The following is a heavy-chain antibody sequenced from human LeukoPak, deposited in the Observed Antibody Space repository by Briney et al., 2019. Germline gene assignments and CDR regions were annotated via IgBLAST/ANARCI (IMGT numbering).Heavy chain of an antibody. CDR3: ARDYSASWGHDS. J-gene: IGHJ4*02. CDR1: GFTFSSYG. Sequence: PGGSLRLSCAASGFTFSSYGMHWVRLAPGRGLEWVAFIPYDGSNKYYADSVKGRFTISRDNAKNSLYLQMNSLGAEDTAVYYCARDYSASWGHDSSGQGTLVTVSS. CDR2: IPYDGSNK. D-gene: IGHD2-15*01. V-gene: IGHV3-30*02.